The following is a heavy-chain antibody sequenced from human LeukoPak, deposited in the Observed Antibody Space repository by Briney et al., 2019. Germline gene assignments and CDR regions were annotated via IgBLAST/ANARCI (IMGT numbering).Heavy chain of an antibody. J-gene: IGHJ4*02. CDR1: GFTLSDYY. V-gene: IGHV3-74*01. CDR3: ARSRYDYIWGIDY. Sequence: GGSLRLSCVASGFTLSDYYMRWIRPAPGKGRAWVSRLNSDGSSTNYADSVKGRFTISRDNAKNTLYLQMNSLRDEDTAVFYCARSRYDYIWGIDYWGQGTLVTISS. CDR2: LNSDGSST. D-gene: IGHD3-16*01.